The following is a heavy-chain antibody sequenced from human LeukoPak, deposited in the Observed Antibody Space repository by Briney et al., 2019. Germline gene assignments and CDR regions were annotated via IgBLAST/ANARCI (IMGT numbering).Heavy chain of an antibody. CDR3: ARDLGYGLWYFDY. CDR1: GYTFASYD. D-gene: IGHD5-18*01. Sequence: ASVKVSCKASGYTFASYDINWVRQATGQGLEWMGWMNPNSGNTGYAQKFQGRVTITRNTSISTAYMELSSLRSEDTAVYYCARDLGYGLWYFDYWGQGTLVTVSS. V-gene: IGHV1-8*03. J-gene: IGHJ4*02. CDR2: MNPNSGNT.